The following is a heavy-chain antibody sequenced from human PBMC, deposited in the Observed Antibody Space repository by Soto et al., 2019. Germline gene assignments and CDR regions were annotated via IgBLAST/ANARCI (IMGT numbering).Heavy chain of an antibody. D-gene: IGHD2-15*01. J-gene: IGHJ3*02. CDR3: ARDKGWPFHDALDI. V-gene: IGHV4-61*08. CDR1: GGSVNSGDYY. CDR2: IYYSGNT. Sequence: QVQLQESGPGLVKPSETLSLACTVSGGSVNSGDYYWNWIRQPPGKGLEWIGYIYYSGNTNSTPSLKRRVTISVDTSKNQFSLKLSSVTAADTAVYYCARDKGWPFHDALDIWGQGTVVTVSS.